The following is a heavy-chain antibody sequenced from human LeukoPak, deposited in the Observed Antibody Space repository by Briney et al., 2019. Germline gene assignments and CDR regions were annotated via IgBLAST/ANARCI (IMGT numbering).Heavy chain of an antibody. D-gene: IGHD2-21*02. CDR2: IYYSGST. CDR1: GGSMSNYY. CDR3: ARVCGGDCYPLGFDP. J-gene: IGHJ5*02. V-gene: IGHV4-59*01. Sequence: SETLSLTCTVSGGSMSNYYWSWVRQPPGKGLEWIGYIYYSGSTNYNPSLKSRVTISVDTSKNKFSLKLRSVTAADTAVYYCARVCGGDCYPLGFDPWGQGTLVTVSS.